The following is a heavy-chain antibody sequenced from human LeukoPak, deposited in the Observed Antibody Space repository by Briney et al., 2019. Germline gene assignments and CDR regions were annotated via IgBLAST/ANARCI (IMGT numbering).Heavy chain of an antibody. D-gene: IGHD4-17*01. Sequence: GGSLGLSRAASGFTFSRYAMSWVRQAPGKGLEWVSGISASGESTYYADSVKGRLIISRDNSKKTLYLLMNSLRAEDTAVYFCASVPRYGDSFLDCWGQGTLVTVSS. CDR3: ASVPRYGDSFLDC. J-gene: IGHJ4*02. CDR2: ISASGEST. CDR1: GFTFSRYA. V-gene: IGHV3-23*01.